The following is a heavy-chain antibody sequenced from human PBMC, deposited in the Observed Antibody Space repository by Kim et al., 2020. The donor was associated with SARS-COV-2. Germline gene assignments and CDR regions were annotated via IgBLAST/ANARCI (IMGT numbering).Heavy chain of an antibody. CDR2: LNDSGGT. CDR3: ARGTESRSYSFDI. J-gene: IGHJ4*02. CDR1: GGSFRESF. D-gene: IGHD5-18*01. Sequence: SETLSLTCAVYGGSFRESFLSWIRQTPGKGLEWIGELNDSGGTNYNPAFRSRVTMSLDTSKNQFSLILHSVTAADTAIYYCARGTESRSYSFDIWGQGT. V-gene: IGHV4-34*01.